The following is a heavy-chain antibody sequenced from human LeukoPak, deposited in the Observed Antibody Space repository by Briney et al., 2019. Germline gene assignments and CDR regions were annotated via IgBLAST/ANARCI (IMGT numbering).Heavy chain of an antibody. Sequence: GASVKVSCKLFGHTLTKLSIHWVRQAPGKGLEWMGGFDPEDGETIYAQKFQGRVTLTEDTSTDTAYMELTSLRSEDTAVYYCASDGYYYMDVWGKGTTVTVSS. CDR2: FDPEDGET. CDR1: GHTLTKLS. V-gene: IGHV1-24*01. CDR3: ASDGYYYMDV. J-gene: IGHJ6*03.